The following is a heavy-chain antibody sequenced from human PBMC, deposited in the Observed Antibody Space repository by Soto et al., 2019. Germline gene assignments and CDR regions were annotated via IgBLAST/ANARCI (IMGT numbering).Heavy chain of an antibody. Sequence: GGSLRLSCAGSGFTFSSYGMHWVRQAPGKGLEWVAVLWSYWSTGTNEYYADSVKGRFTISRDNSKNMLYLQMNSLRGEDTAVYYCARVGGSYYFDHWGQGTLVTVSS. J-gene: IGHJ4*02. CDR2: LWSYWSTGTNE. CDR3: ARVGGSYYFDH. V-gene: IGHV3-33*01. D-gene: IGHD3-16*01. CDR1: GFTFSSYG.